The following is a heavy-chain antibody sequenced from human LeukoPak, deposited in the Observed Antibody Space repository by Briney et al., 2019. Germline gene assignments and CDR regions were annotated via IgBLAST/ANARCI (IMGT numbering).Heavy chain of an antibody. CDR2: IYTSGST. D-gene: IGHD6-13*01. CDR1: GGSISSGSYY. J-gene: IGHJ4*02. V-gene: IGHV4-61*02. Sequence: SQTLSLTCTVSGGSISSGSYYWSWIRQPAGKGLEWIGRIYTSGSTNYNPSLKSRVTISVDTSKNQFSLKLSSVTAADTAVYYCAREAYGSSWSGYDYWGQGTLVTVSS. CDR3: AREAYGSSWSGYDY.